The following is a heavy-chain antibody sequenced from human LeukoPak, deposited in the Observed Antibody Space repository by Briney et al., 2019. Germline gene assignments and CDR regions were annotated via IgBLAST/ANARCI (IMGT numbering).Heavy chain of an antibody. V-gene: IGHV1-69*04. D-gene: IGHD3-3*01. CDR3: ARDERYDFWSGYPLDV. CDR1: GGTFSSYA. CDR2: IIPILGIA. Sequence: ASVKVSRKASGGTFSSYAISWVRQAPGQGLEWMGRIIPILGIANYAQKFQGRVTITADKSTSTAYMELSSLRSEDTAVYYCARDERYDFWSGYPLDVWGQGTTVTVSS. J-gene: IGHJ6*02.